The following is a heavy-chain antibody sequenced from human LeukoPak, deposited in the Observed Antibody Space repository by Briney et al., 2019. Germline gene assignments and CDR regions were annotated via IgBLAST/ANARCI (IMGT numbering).Heavy chain of an antibody. J-gene: IGHJ3*01. V-gene: IGHV3-48*03. CDR1: GFTFSSYE. CDR2: ISADSRTI. Sequence: PGGSLRLSCAASGFTFSSYEMNWVRQAPGKGLECLSYISADSRTIYYADSVKGRFTISRDNAENSLYLQMHTLRDEDTAVYYCATNPHSGSWGWGQGTMVTVSS. D-gene: IGHD1-26*01. CDR3: ATNPHSGSWG.